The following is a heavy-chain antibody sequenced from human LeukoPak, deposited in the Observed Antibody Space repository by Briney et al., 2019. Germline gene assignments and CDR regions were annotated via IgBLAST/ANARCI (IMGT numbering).Heavy chain of an antibody. CDR2: IYYSGST. Sequence: SETLSLTCTVSGGSISRYYWSWIRQPPGKGLEWIGYIYYSGSTNYNPSLKSRVTISVDTSKNQFSLKLSSVTAADTAVYYCARVIDERELHTYYFDYWGQGTLVTVSS. J-gene: IGHJ4*02. D-gene: IGHD1-26*01. CDR1: GGSISRYY. CDR3: ARVIDERELHTYYFDY. V-gene: IGHV4-59*01.